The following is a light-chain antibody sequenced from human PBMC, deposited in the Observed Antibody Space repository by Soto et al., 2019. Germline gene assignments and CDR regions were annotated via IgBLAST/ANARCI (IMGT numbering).Light chain of an antibody. CDR3: QHYGYSPWT. CDR1: QSVSSSY. Sequence: EIVLTQSPGTLSLSPGERATLSCRASQSVSSSYLAWYQQKPGQAPRLLIYGASSRATGIPDRFSGSGSGTDSTLTISRLEPEDFAVYYCQHYGYSPWTFGQGTKVDIK. J-gene: IGKJ1*01. CDR2: GAS. V-gene: IGKV3-20*01.